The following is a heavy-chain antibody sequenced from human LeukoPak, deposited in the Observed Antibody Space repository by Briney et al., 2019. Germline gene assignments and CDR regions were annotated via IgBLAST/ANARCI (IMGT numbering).Heavy chain of an antibody. J-gene: IGHJ4*02. V-gene: IGHV1-8*01. CDR1: GYTFTSYD. CDR3: ARGLDFQGEANLDY. D-gene: IGHD3-16*01. Sequence: ASVKVSCKASGYTFTSYDINWVRQATGQGLEWMGWMNPNSGNTGYAQKFQGRVTMTRNTSISTAYMELSSLRSEDTAVYYCARGLDFQGEANLDYWGQGTLVTVSS. CDR2: MNPNSGNT.